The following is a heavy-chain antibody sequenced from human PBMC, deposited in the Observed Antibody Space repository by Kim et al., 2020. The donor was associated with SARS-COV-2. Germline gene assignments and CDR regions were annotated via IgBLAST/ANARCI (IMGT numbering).Heavy chain of an antibody. CDR2: ISSSGSTI. CDR1: GFTFSSYE. D-gene: IGHD2-15*01. Sequence: GGSLRLSCAASGFTFSSYEMNWVRQAPGKGLEWVSYISSSGSTIYYADSVKGRFTISRDNAKNSLYLQMNSLRAEDTAVYYCARDCSGGSCYSAYNWFDPWGQGTLVTVSS. J-gene: IGHJ5*02. CDR3: ARDCSGGSCYSAYNWFDP. V-gene: IGHV3-48*03.